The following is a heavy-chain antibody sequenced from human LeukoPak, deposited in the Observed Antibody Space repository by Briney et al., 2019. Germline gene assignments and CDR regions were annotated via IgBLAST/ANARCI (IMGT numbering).Heavy chain of an antibody. D-gene: IGHD5-24*01. CDR3: ARAVEMEAYFDY. CDR2: IHHRGGT. Sequence: SQTLSLTCTVSGGSISSGDYYWSWVRQPPGKRLEWIGEIHHRGGTNYNPSLKSRVTISVDRSKNQFSLKLSSVTAADTAVYYCARAVEMEAYFDYWGQGTLVTVSS. CDR1: GGSISSGDYY. J-gene: IGHJ4*02. V-gene: IGHV4-30-2*01.